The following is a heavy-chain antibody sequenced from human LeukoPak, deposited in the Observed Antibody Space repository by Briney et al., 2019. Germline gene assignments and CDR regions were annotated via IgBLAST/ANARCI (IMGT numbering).Heavy chain of an antibody. CDR2: ISAYNGNT. CDR3: ARDLEGEGEFSYYFDY. D-gene: IGHD3-16*02. Sequence: GASVKVSCKASGYTFTNYGISWVRQAPGQGLEWMGWISAYNGNTNYAQKLQGRVTMTTDTSTSTAYMELRSLRSDDTAVYYCARDLEGEGEFSYYFDYWGQGTLVTVSS. J-gene: IGHJ4*02. V-gene: IGHV1-18*01. CDR1: GYTFTNYG.